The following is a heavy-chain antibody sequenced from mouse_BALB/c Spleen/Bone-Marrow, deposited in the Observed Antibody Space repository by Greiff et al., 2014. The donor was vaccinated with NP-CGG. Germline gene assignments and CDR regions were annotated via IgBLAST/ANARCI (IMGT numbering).Heavy chain of an antibody. V-gene: IGHV1-4*01. CDR3: ARRDDSYVFFDY. Sequence: QVQLQQPGAELARPGASVKMSCRASGYTFTTYTIHWVRQRPGQGLEWIGYINPSSGYTNYNQKFKDKATLTADKSSSTAYMQLSSLTSEDSAVYYCARRDDSYVFFDYWGQGTTLTVSS. J-gene: IGHJ2*01. CDR2: INPSSGYT. CDR1: GYTFTTYT. D-gene: IGHD2-12*01.